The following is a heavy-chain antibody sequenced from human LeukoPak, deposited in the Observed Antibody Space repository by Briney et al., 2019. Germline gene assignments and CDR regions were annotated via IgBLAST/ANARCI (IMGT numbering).Heavy chain of an antibody. CDR3: AKGRIQLRGLFDY. CDR1: RFTFSSYA. V-gene: IGHV3-23*01. Sequence: GGSLRLSCAASRFTFSSYAMSWVRQAPGKGLEWVSAISGSGGSTYYADSVKGRFTISRDNSKNTLYLQMNSLRAEDTAVYYCAKGRIQLRGLFDYWGQGTLVTVSS. D-gene: IGHD5-18*01. CDR2: ISGSGGST. J-gene: IGHJ4*02.